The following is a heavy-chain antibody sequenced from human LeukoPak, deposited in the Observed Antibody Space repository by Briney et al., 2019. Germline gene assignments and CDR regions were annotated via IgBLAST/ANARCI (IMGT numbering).Heavy chain of an antibody. CDR1: GFTVSSNY. CDR2: IYGGGST. V-gene: IGHV3-53*01. CDR3: GRMGSSASYGMDV. J-gene: IGHJ6*02. Sequence: PGGSQRLSCAASGFTVSSNYMSWVPPAPGKEPECVSVIYGGGSTYYADSVKGWFSISRDNSKNTLYLQMNSLRAEDAAVYYCGRMGSSASYGMDVWGQGTTVTVSS. D-gene: IGHD6-25*01.